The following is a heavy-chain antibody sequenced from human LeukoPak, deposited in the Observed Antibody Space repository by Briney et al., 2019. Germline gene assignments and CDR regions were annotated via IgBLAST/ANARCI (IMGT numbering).Heavy chain of an antibody. CDR2: ISYDGSNK. V-gene: IGHV3-30*03. CDR1: GFTFSSYG. CDR3: ARDRDKFWSGSQV. Sequence: GGSLRLSCAASGFTFSSYGIHWVRQAPGKGLEWVAVISYDGSNKYYAGSVKGRFTISRDNSKSTLYLQMNSLRPEDTAVYYCARDRDKFWSGSQVWGQGTLVTVSS. D-gene: IGHD3-3*01. J-gene: IGHJ4*02.